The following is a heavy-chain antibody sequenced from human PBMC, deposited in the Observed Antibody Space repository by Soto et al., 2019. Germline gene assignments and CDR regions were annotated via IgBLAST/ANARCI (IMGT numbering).Heavy chain of an antibody. J-gene: IGHJ5*02. V-gene: IGHV4-30-2*01. Sequence: QLQLQESGSGLVKPSQTLSLTCAVSGGSISSGGYSWSWIRQPPGKGLEWIGYIYHSGSTYYNPSHKSRVTISVDRSKNQFSLKLSSVTAADTAVYYCARGNSLYDFWSGYYTWWFDPWGQGTLVTVSS. CDR1: GGSISSGGYS. D-gene: IGHD3-3*01. CDR3: ARGNSLYDFWSGYYTWWFDP. CDR2: IYHSGST.